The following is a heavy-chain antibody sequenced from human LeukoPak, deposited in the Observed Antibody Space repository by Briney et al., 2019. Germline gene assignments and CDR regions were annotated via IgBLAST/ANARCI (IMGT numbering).Heavy chain of an antibody. CDR2: ISRDGGEST. CDR3: ARDSAGNDY. D-gene: IGHD6-13*01. Sequence: GGSLRLSCAASGFTFTTYAMGWVRQAPGKGLEWVSRISRDGGESTFYADSVKGRFTISRDNSKNTLYLQMNSLRAEDTAMYYCARDSAGNDYWGQGTLVTVSS. J-gene: IGHJ4*02. V-gene: IGHV3-23*01. CDR1: GFTFTTYA.